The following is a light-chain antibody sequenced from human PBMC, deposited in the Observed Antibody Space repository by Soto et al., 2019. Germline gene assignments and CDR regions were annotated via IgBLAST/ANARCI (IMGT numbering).Light chain of an antibody. CDR2: AAS. J-gene: IGKJ2*01. Sequence: DIQMTQSPSSLSASVGDRVTITCRASQSISNYLNWYQAKPGTTPKLLIYAASSLQSGVPSRFSGSGSGTDFTLIISSLQPEDLGTYYCQHSYRPPYIFGQGTRLEI. V-gene: IGKV1-39*01. CDR1: QSISNY. CDR3: QHSYRPPYI.